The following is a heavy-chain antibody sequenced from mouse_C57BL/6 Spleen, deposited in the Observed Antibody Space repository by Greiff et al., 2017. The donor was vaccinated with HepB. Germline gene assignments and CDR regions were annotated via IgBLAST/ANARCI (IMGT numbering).Heavy chain of an antibody. J-gene: IGHJ2*01. Sequence: QVQLKESGAELVRPGTSVKVSCKASGYAFTNYLIEWVKQRPGQGLEWIGVINPGSGGTNYNEKFKGKATLTADKSSSTAYMQLSSLTSEDSAVYFCARYTTVGRNFDYWGQGTTLTVSS. CDR1: GYAFTNYL. D-gene: IGHD1-1*01. CDR3: ARYTTVGRNFDY. V-gene: IGHV1-54*01. CDR2: INPGSGGT.